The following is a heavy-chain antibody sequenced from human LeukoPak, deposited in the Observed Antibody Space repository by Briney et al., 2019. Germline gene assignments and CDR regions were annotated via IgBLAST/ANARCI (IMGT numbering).Heavy chain of an antibody. D-gene: IGHD3-22*01. V-gene: IGHV3-11*01. CDR2: ISSSGSTI. Sequence: PGGSLRLSCAASGFTFSDYYMSWIRQAPGKGLEWVSYISSSGSTIYYADSVKGRFTISRDNAKNSLYLEMNSLRAEDTAVYYCAKSSSYDSSGYPDYWGQGTLVTVSS. CDR1: GFTFSDYY. CDR3: AKSSSYDSSGYPDY. J-gene: IGHJ4*02.